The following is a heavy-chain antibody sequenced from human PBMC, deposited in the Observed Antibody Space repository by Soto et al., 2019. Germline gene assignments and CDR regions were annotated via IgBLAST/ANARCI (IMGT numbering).Heavy chain of an antibody. Sequence: SETLSLTCAVSGGSISSSNWWSWVRQPPGKGLEWIGEIYHSGSTNYNPSLKSRVTISRDNSKNTLYLQMNSLRAEDTAVYYCARDWGGIAAAGTVLIDPWGQGTLVTVSS. V-gene: IGHV4-4*02. CDR2: IYHSGST. J-gene: IGHJ5*02. D-gene: IGHD6-13*01. CDR1: GGSISSSNW. CDR3: ARDWGGIAAAGTVLIDP.